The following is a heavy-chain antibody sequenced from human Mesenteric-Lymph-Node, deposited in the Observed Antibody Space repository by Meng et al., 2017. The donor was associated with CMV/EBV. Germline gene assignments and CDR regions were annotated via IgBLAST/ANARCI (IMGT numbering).Heavy chain of an antibody. CDR1: GFPRSSYA. V-gene: IGHV3-23*01. CDR3: AKAPLAYYYYGMDV. CDR2: ISDSGTST. J-gene: IGHJ6*02. Sequence: GESLKIPCTASGFPRSSYAMGWVRQAPGKGLDWVSGISDSGTSTFYADSVQGRFTISRDNSKNTLFLQMNSLAAEDTALYYCAKAPLAYYYYGMDVWGQGTTVTVSS.